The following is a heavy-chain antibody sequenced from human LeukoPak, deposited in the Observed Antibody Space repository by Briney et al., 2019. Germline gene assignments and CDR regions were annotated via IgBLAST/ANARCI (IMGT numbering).Heavy chain of an antibody. Sequence: GGSLRLSCAASGFTFSSYAMSWVRQAPGKGLEWVSAISGSGGSTYYADSVKGRFTISRDNSKNTLYLQMNSLRAEDTAVYYCAKTGYQEVPAAEYYFDYWGQGTLVTVSS. J-gene: IGHJ4*02. CDR1: GFTFSSYA. CDR2: ISGSGGST. CDR3: AKTGYQEVPAAEYYFDY. V-gene: IGHV3-23*01. D-gene: IGHD2-2*01.